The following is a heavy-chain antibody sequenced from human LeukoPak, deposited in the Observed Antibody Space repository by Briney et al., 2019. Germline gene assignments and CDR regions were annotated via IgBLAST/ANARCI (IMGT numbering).Heavy chain of an antibody. CDR2: INHSGST. J-gene: IGHJ4*02. V-gene: IGHV4-34*01. CDR1: GGSISTNY. CDR3: ARDDYYGSGRPFDY. Sequence: PSETLSLTCSVSGGSISTNYWSWIRQVPGKGLEWIGEINHSGSTNYNPSLKSRVTISVDTSKNQFSLKLSSVTAADTAVYYCARDDYYGSGRPFDYWGQGTLVTVSS. D-gene: IGHD3-10*01.